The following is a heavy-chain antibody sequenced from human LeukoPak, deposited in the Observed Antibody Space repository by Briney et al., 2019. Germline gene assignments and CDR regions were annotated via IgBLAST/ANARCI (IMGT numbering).Heavy chain of an antibody. CDR3: ARWVLYYGSGSYEYYFDY. V-gene: IGHV3-53*01. D-gene: IGHD3-10*01. Sequence: GGSLRLSCAASGFTFSSNYMSWVRQAPGKGLEWVSVIYSGGSTYYADSVKGRFTISRDNSKNTLYLQMSSVRAEDTAVYYCARWVLYYGSGSYEYYFDYWAREPWSPSPQ. J-gene: IGHJ4*02. CDR1: GFTFSSNY. CDR2: IYSGGST.